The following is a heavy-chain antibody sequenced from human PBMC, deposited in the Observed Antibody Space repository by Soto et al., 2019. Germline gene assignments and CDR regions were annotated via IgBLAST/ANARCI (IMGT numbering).Heavy chain of an antibody. J-gene: IGHJ4*02. CDR3: ARDHTSPGITGEN. Sequence: EVQLVESGAGLVQPGGSLRLSCAVYGFTFSSYWMSWVRKAPGKGLEWVADIKQDGSEKHYVDSVKGRFTISRDNVKNSLYLQMNSLRAEDTAVYYCARDHTSPGITGENWGQGTLVTVSS. D-gene: IGHD3-16*01. CDR1: GFTFSSYW. V-gene: IGHV3-7*01. CDR2: IKQDGSEK.